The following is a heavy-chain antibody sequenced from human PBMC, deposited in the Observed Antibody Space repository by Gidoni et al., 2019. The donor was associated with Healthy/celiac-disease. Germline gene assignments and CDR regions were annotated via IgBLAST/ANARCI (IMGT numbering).Heavy chain of an antibody. V-gene: IGHV3-15*07. Sequence: EVQLVESGGGLVKPGGSIRLSCAASGFTFSNAWMNWVRQAPGKGLEWGGRIKSKTDGGTTDYAAPVKGRFTISRDDSKNTLYLQMNSLKTEDTAVYYCTTAPLYYGRVVVDPWGQGTLVTVSA. CDR3: TTAPLYYGRVVVDP. D-gene: IGHD3-10*01. J-gene: IGHJ5*02. CDR2: IKSKTDGGTT. CDR1: GFTFSNAW.